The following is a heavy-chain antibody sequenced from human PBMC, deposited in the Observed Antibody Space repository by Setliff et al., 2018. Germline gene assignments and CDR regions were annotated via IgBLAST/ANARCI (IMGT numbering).Heavy chain of an antibody. CDR2: IKEDGGEQ. Sequence: GGSLRLSCAASGFTFSSYAMTWVRQAPGKGLEWVANIKEDGGEQYYVDSVKGRFTISRDNAKNSLYLQMNSLRAEDTAVYYCARDHVYGSQYYYYYYGMDVWGQGTTVTVSS. J-gene: IGHJ6*02. CDR3: ARDHVYGSQYYYYYYGMDV. V-gene: IGHV3-7*01. CDR1: GFTFSSYA. D-gene: IGHD3-10*01.